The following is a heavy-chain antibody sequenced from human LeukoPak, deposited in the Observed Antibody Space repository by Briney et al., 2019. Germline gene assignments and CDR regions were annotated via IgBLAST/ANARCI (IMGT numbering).Heavy chain of an antibody. Sequence: SQTLSLTCTVSGGSISSYYWSWVRQPPGKGLEWIGYIYYSGSTNYNPSLKSRVTISVDTSKNQFSLKLSSVTAADTAVYYCARDGGIAAAYYHLRYFDLWGRGTLVTVSS. V-gene: IGHV4-59*12. J-gene: IGHJ2*01. CDR3: ARDGGIAAAYYHLRYFDL. D-gene: IGHD6-13*01. CDR1: GGSISSYY. CDR2: IYYSGST.